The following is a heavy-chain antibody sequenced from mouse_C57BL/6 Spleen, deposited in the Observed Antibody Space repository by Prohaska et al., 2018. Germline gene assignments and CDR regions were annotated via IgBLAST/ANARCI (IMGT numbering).Heavy chain of an antibody. V-gene: IGHV1-72*01. CDR3: AREGDILLRHWYFDV. D-gene: IGHD1-1*01. CDR1: DYTFTSYW. CDR2: IDPNSGGT. J-gene: IGHJ1*03. Sequence: QVQLQQPGAELVKPGASVKLSCKASDYTFTSYWMHWVKQRPGRGLEWIGRIDPNSGGTKYNEKFKSKATLTVDKPASTAYMQLSSLTSEDSAVYYCAREGDILLRHWYFDVWGTGTTVTVSS.